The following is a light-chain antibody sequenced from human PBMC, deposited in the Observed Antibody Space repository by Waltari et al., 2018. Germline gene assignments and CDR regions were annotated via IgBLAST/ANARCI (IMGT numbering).Light chain of an antibody. CDR3: MQATHWPYT. CDR1: QSLVFSDGNIY. J-gene: IGKJ2*01. CDR2: KVS. Sequence: DAVMTQSPLSLPVTLGQPASISCRSSQSLVFSDGNIYLNWFQQRPGQSPRRLIYKVSNRDSGVLDRFSGSGSGTDFTLKISRVEAEDVGGVYYCMQATHWPYTFGQGTKLEIK. V-gene: IGKV2-30*01.